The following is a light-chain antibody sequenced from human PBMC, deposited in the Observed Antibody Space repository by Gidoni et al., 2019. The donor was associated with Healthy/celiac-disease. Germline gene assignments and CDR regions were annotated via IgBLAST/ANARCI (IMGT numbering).Light chain of an antibody. CDR3: QQYNNRPHI. J-gene: IGKJ3*01. Sequence: EIVLTPSPATLSVSPGERATLSCRASQSVSSNLDWYQQKPGQAPRLLIYGASNRATGIPARFSGSGSGTEFTLTISSLQSEDFAAYYCQQYNNRPHIFGPGTKVDIK. CDR2: GAS. V-gene: IGKV3-15*01. CDR1: QSVSSN.